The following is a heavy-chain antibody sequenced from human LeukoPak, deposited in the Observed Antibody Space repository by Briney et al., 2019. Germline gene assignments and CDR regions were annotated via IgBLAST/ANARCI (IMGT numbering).Heavy chain of an antibody. D-gene: IGHD6-13*01. V-gene: IGHV3-21*01. CDR2: ISSSRSYI. Sequence: PGGSLRLSCAASGFTFSSYSMNWAPQAPGEGLEWVSTISSSRSYIYYADSVKGRFTISRDNAKNSLYLQMNSLRAEDTAVYYCATSAAGTGPDYWGQGTLVTVSS. CDR1: GFTFSSYS. CDR3: ATSAAGTGPDY. J-gene: IGHJ4*02.